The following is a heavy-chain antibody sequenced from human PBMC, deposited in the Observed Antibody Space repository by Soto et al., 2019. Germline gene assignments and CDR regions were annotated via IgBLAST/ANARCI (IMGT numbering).Heavy chain of an antibody. CDR3: ATAKYYYDSSGYNDY. V-gene: IGHV1-69*06. CDR2: IIPIFGTA. J-gene: IGHJ4*02. Sequence: GASVKVSCKASGGTFSSYAISWVRQAPGQGLEWMGGIIPIFGTANYAQKFQGRVTITADKSTSTAYMELSSLRSEDTAVYYCATAKYYYDSSGYNDYWGQGTLVTVSS. CDR1: GGTFSSYA. D-gene: IGHD3-22*01.